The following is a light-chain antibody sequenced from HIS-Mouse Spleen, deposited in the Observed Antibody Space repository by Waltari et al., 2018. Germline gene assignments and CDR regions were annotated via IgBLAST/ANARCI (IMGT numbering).Light chain of an antibody. Sequence: EIVLTQSPATLSLSLGERATLSCRASQSVSSYLAWYQQKPGQAPRLLIYDASNRATGIPARFSGSGSVTDFTLTISSLEPEDFAVYYCQRRSNWPPLTFGGGTKVEIK. CDR1: QSVSSY. CDR3: QRRSNWPPLT. J-gene: IGKJ4*01. V-gene: IGKV3-11*01. CDR2: DAS.